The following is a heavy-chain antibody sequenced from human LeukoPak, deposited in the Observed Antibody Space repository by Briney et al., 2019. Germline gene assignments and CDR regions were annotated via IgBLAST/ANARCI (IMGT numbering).Heavy chain of an antibody. D-gene: IGHD2-2*01. Sequence: GGSLRLSCVASGFTFRSYAMNWVRQAPGKGLEWVSYMSSDSSFINYADSVKGRFTISRDNAKNSLYLQMNSLRAEDTAVYYCARDFSVRGYCSSTSCYYNWFDPWGQGTLVTVSS. J-gene: IGHJ5*02. V-gene: IGHV3-21*05. CDR1: GFTFRSYA. CDR3: ARDFSVRGYCSSTSCYYNWFDP. CDR2: MSSDSSFI.